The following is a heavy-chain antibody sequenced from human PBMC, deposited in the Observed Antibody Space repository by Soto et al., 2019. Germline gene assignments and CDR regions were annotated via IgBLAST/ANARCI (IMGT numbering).Heavy chain of an antibody. D-gene: IGHD5-12*01. CDR1: GGTFSSYT. J-gene: IGHJ4*02. Sequence: QVQLVQSGAEVKKPGSSVKVSCKASGGTFSSYTISWVRQAPGQGLEWMGRIIPILGIANYAQKLQGRVTINADKSTSTAYMGLSSLRSEDTAVYYCGQSGGVSVYVAYWGQGTLVTVSS. CDR2: IIPILGIA. V-gene: IGHV1-69*02. CDR3: GQSGGVSVYVAY.